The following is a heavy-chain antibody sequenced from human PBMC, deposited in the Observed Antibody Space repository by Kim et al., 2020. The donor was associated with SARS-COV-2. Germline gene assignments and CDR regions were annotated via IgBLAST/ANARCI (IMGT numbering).Heavy chain of an antibody. D-gene: IGHD6-25*01. Sequence: NPSLKSRVTISVDTSKNQFSLKLSSVTAADTAVYYCATLQRGGYNWFDPWGQGTLVTVSS. CDR3: ATLQRGGYNWFDP. V-gene: IGHV4-39*01. J-gene: IGHJ5*02.